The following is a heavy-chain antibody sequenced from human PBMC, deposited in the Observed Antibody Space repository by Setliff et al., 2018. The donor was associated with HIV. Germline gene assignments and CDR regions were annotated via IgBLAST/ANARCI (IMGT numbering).Heavy chain of an antibody. J-gene: IGHJ2*01. CDR2: ITSYNGNT. CDR3: ARDHHSGRGSNFPWYSDL. Sequence: ASVKVXXXASGYTFSNYGITWVRQAPGQGLEWMGWITSYNGNTNYAKKFKGRVTMTTDTSTSIAYMELKSLRSEDTAVYYCARDHHSGRGSNFPWYSDLWGRGTLVTAPQ. CDR1: GYTFSNYG. D-gene: IGHD1-26*01. V-gene: IGHV1-18*01.